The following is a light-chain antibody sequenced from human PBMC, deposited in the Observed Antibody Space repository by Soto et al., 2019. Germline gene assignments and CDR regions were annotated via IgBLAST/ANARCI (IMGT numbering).Light chain of an antibody. Sequence: DIQMTHSPSTLSASVEDRVTITFRASQSISSWLAWYQQKPGKAPKLLIYDASSLESGVPSRFSGSGSGTEFTLTISSLQPDDFATYYCQQYKSYSRTFGQGTKVDIK. CDR1: QSISSW. CDR2: DAS. V-gene: IGKV1-5*01. CDR3: QQYKSYSRT. J-gene: IGKJ1*01.